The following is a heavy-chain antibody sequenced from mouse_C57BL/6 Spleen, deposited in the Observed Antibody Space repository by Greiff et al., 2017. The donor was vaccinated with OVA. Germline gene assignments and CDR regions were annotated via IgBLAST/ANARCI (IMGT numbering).Heavy chain of an antibody. Sequence: VQLQQSGPELVKPGASVKISCKASGYSFTGYYMNWVKQSPEKSLEWIGEINPSTGGTTYNQKIKAKATLTVDKSSSTAYMQLKSLTSEDSAVYDCARNSGDRWYFDVWGTGTTVTVSS. D-gene: IGHD3-3*01. CDR3: ARNSGDRWYFDV. CDR1: GYSFTGYY. V-gene: IGHV1-42*01. CDR2: INPSTGGT. J-gene: IGHJ1*03.